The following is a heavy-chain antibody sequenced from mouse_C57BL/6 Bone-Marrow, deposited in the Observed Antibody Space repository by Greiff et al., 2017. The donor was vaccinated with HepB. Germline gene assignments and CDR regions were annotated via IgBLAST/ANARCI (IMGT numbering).Heavy chain of an antibody. D-gene: IGHD3-2*02. J-gene: IGHJ4*01. CDR2: IHPNSGST. V-gene: IGHV1-64*01. CDR1: GYTFTSYW. CDR3: ATGGSSGYFYAMDY. Sequence: VQLQQSGAELVKPGASVKLSCKASGYTFTSYWMHWVKQRPGQGLEWIGMIHPNSGSTNYNEKFKSKATLTVDKSSSTAYMQLSSLTSEDSAVYYCATGGSSGYFYAMDYWGQGTSVTVSS.